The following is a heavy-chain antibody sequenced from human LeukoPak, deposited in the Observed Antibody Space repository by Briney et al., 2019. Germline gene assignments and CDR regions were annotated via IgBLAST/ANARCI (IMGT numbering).Heavy chain of an antibody. D-gene: IGHD3-22*01. V-gene: IGHV4-39*01. CDR3: TRRSGSGFSYY. CDR2: TFHSGSP. Sequence: PSETLSLTCSVSGGSISTSSHYWDWVRQPPGKGLEWIGSTFHSGSPHYNPSLKSRITISVDTSKNQLSLKLSSVTASDTAYYYCTRRSGSGFSYYWGPGTLVTVSS. J-gene: IGHJ4*02. CDR1: GGSISTSSHY.